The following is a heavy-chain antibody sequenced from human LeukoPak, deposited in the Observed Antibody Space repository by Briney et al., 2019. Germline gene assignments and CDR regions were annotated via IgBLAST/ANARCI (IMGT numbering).Heavy chain of an antibody. Sequence: GESLRLSCAPSGLSFGRSAMHWVRQAAGKGMAYVAAITNIGGYTFYASSVKGRFTITRHNSKNTLCLQMGSLRTEDTAVYYCAGAYSDDFYDYWGQGTLVTVSS. CDR2: ITNIGGYT. V-gene: IGHV3-64*01. CDR3: AGAYSDDFYDY. CDR1: GLSFGRSA. J-gene: IGHJ4*02. D-gene: IGHD3/OR15-3a*01.